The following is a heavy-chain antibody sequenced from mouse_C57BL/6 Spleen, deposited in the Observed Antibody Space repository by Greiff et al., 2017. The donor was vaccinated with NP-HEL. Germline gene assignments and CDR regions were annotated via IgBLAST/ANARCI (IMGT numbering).Heavy chain of an antibody. CDR2: IDPSDSYT. J-gene: IGHJ4*01. CDR1: GYTFTSYW. Sequence: VQLQQPGAELVKPGASVKLSCKASGYTFTSYWMQWVKQRPGQGLEWIGEIDPSDSYTNYNQKFKGKATLTVDTSSSTAYMQLSSLTSEDSAVYYCARSNWVYAMDYWGQGTSVTVSS. CDR3: ARSNWVYAMDY. V-gene: IGHV1-50*01. D-gene: IGHD4-1*01.